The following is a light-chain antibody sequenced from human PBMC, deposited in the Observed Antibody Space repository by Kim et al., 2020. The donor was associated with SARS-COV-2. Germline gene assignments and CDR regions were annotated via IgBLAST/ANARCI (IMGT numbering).Light chain of an antibody. CDR1: NSNIGRDY. CDR2: RND. V-gene: IGLV1-47*01. J-gene: IGLJ3*02. CDR3: AGWDARLRGWV. Sequence: GQRVTIACSGSNSNIGRDYVYWYQQRAGTAPKLLICRNDQRPAGVPDRFSGSKSGTSASLAISGLRSEDEADYYCAGWDARLRGWVFGGGTKVTVL.